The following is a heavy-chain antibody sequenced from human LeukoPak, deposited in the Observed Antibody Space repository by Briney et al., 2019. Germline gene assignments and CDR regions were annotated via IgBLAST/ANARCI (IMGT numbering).Heavy chain of an antibody. V-gene: IGHV3-21*01. CDR1: GFAFNTYT. J-gene: IGHJ1*01. Sequence: GGSLRLSCAASGFAFNTYTMNWVRQAPGKGLEWVSSISSSGNYIYYADSVKGRVTISRDNAKNSLYLQMNSLRAEDTAVYYCARDVGSRYGRSSGYFQHWAQGTLVTVSS. D-gene: IGHD6-6*01. CDR3: ARDVGSRYGRSSGYFQH. CDR2: ISSSGNYI.